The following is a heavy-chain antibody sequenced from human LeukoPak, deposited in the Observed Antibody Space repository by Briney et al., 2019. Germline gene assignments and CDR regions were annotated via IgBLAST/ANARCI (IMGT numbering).Heavy chain of an antibody. CDR1: GYTFTSYA. CDR3: ARDLIPSTIRQAAVLEGLDY. CDR2: INTNTGNP. Sequence: ASVKVSCKASGYTFTSYAMNWVRQAPGQGLEWMGWINTNTGNPTYAQGFTGRFVFSLDTSVSTAYLQISSLKAEDTAVYYCARDLIPSTIRQAAVLEGLDYWGQGTLVTVSS. V-gene: IGHV7-4-1*02. D-gene: IGHD2-2*01. J-gene: IGHJ4*02.